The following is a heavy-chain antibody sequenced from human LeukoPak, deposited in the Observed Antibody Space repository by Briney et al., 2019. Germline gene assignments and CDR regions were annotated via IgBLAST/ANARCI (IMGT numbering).Heavy chain of an antibody. J-gene: IGHJ6*04. D-gene: IGHD2-8*01. CDR1: GFTFSSYW. CDR3: ATRYCTISACRASSYKSFDV. V-gene: IGHV3-7*01. CDR2: IKEDGGEG. Sequence: GGSLRLSCAASGFTFSSYWMTWVRQAPGKGLEWVANIKEDGGEGYYVDSVKGRFTVSRDNAKNSLYLQLTSLRAEDTAVYYCATRYCTISACRASSYKSFDVWGKGTTVTVSS.